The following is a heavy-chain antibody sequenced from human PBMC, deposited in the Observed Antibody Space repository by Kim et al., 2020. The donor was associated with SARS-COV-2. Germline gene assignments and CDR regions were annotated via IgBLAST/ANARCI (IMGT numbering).Heavy chain of an antibody. V-gene: IGHV4-59*01. J-gene: IGHJ6*03. Sequence: PSLKSRVTISGDTSKNQFSLKLSSVTAADTAVYYCARDRVRFPYYYYMDVWGKGTTVTVSS. CDR3: ARDRVRFPYYYYMDV.